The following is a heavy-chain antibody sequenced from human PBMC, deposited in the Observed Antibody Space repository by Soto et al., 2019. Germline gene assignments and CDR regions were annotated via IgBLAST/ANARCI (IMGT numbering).Heavy chain of an antibody. CDR3: AKGQEHYYDSTGHWTFDY. CDR1: GFTFIDYG. Sequence: GGSLRLSCAASGFTFIDYGMHWVRQAPGKGLEWVAIIKEDGSNKYYADSVKGRFTISRDNSKNTLYLLMNSLRPDDTALYYCAKGQEHYYDSTGHWTFDYWGQGTQVTISS. V-gene: IGHV3-30*18. J-gene: IGHJ4*02. D-gene: IGHD3-22*01. CDR2: IKEDGSNK.